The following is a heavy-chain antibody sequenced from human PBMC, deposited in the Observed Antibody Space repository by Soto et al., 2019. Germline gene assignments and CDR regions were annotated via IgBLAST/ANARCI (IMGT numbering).Heavy chain of an antibody. D-gene: IGHD3-22*01. CDR3: ARVSPTYYYDSSGRHYYFDY. CDR2: IYHSGST. Sequence: SETLSLTCAVSGGSISSSNWWSWVRQPPGKGLEWIGEIYHSGSTNYNPSLKSRVTISVDKSKNQFSLKLSSVTAADTAVYYCARVSPTYYYDSSGRHYYFDYWGQGTLVTVSS. V-gene: IGHV4-4*02. J-gene: IGHJ4*02. CDR1: GGSISSSNW.